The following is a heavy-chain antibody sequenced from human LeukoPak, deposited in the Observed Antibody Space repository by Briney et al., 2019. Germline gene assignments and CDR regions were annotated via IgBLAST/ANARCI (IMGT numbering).Heavy chain of an antibody. D-gene: IGHD1-1*01. Sequence: ASVKVSCKAFGCTITGYYIHWVRQAPGQGLEWMGWINPNNGGTSSAQKFQGRVTMTRDTSIGTAYMELNRLTYDDTAVYYCGRDRHWNQGNFDYWGQGTLVTVSS. CDR3: GRDRHWNQGNFDY. CDR1: GCTITGYY. CDR2: INPNNGGT. J-gene: IGHJ4*02. V-gene: IGHV1-2*02.